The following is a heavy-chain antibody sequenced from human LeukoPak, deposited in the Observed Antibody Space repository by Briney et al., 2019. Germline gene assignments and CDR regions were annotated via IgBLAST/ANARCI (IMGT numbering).Heavy chain of an antibody. CDR3: ARSRGTIYRADVFDI. CDR1: GGSITSGTYY. J-gene: IGHJ3*02. D-gene: IGHD1-1*01. Sequence: AQTLSLTCTVSGGSITSGTYYWACIRHHPGKGLEWIGYLYSSGETQYNPSLRSRDTMSVDTSKSKCSLKVSTVTAADTAVYFCARSRGTIYRADVFDIWGQGTMVTVSS. V-gene: IGHV4-31*03. CDR2: LYSSGET.